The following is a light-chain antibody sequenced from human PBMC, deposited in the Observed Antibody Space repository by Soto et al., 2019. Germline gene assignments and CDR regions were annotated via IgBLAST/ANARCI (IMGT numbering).Light chain of an antibody. J-gene: IGLJ3*02. CDR2: GNN. CDR3: ATWDDSLNGRV. V-gene: IGLV1-44*01. Sequence: QSVLTQPPSASGTPGQRVTISCSGSSSNIRSNTVNWYQQLPGTAPKLLIYGNNQRPSGVPDRFSASESGTSASLAISGLQSDDEADYYCATWDDSLNGRVFGGGT. CDR1: SSNIRSNT.